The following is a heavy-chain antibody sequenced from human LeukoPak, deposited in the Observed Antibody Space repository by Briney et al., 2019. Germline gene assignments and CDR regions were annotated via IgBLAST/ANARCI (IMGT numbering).Heavy chain of an antibody. CDR1: GFTFSTYW. V-gene: IGHV3-7*01. CDR2: IKTDGSEK. J-gene: IGHJ1*01. Sequence: PGGSLRLSCAGSGFTFSTYWMGWVRQAPGKGLQWVANIKTDGSEKYYVDSVKGRFTISRDNAKNSLYLQMNSLRAEDTAVYYCATYSSLNRREFQYWGQGTLLTVSS. D-gene: IGHD3-22*01. CDR3: ATYSSLNRREFQY.